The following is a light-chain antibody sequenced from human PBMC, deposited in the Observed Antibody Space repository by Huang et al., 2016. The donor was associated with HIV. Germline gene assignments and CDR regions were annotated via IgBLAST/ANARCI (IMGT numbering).Light chain of an antibody. Sequence: DIQMTQAPPSLSAAVGDRVIITCRERQIINKYLNWYQQMRGRAPKILISGSSSLQGGVSSSFSGSGSGTDFTLTIRDLQPEDTATYHFQQSYNIPRTFGQGTLLEI. J-gene: IGKJ2*01. CDR2: GSS. V-gene: IGKV1-39*01. CDR1: QIINKY. CDR3: QQSYNIPRT.